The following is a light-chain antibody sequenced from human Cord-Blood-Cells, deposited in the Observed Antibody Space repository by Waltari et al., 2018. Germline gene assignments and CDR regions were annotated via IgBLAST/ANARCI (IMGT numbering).Light chain of an antibody. V-gene: IGLV3-1*01. CDR2: QDS. CDR3: QAWDSSTVV. Sequence: SYELTQPPSVSVSPGQTASITCSGDKLGDKYACWYQQKPGQSPVLVIYQDSKRPSGIPEQFYGSNSGNTATLTISGTQAMDEADYYCQAWDSSTVVFGGGTKLTVL. CDR1: KLGDKY. J-gene: IGLJ2*01.